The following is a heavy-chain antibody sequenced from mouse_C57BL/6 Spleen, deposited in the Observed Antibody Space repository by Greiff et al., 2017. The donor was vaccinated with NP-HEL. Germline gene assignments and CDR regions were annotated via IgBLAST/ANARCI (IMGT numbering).Heavy chain of an antibody. Sequence: VQLQQSGPGLVKPSQSLSLTCSVTGYSITSGYYWNWIRQFPGNKLEWMGYISYDGSNNYNPSLKNRISITRDTSKNQFFLKLNSVTTEDTATYYCARDPYGNYKGFAYWGQGTLVTVSA. CDR3: ARDPYGNYKGFAY. CDR1: GYSITSGYY. V-gene: IGHV3-6*01. J-gene: IGHJ3*01. CDR2: ISYDGSN. D-gene: IGHD2-10*02.